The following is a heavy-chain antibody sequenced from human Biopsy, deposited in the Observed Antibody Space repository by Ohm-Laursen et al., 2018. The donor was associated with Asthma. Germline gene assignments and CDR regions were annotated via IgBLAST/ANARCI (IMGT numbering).Heavy chain of an antibody. V-gene: IGHV3-53*01. D-gene: IGHD4-23*01. Sequence: SLRLSCAASGFTFSNYAMSWVRQAPGKGLEWVSVIYSGGGTYYADSVQGRVTISRDNSKNTLSLQMNSLRAEDTAVYYCARAYGGSFFSGSFDIWGQGTMATVSS. J-gene: IGHJ3*02. CDR1: GFTFSNYA. CDR2: IYSGGGT. CDR3: ARAYGGSFFSGSFDI.